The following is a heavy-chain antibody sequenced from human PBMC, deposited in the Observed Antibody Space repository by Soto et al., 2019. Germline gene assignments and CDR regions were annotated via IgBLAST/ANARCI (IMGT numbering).Heavy chain of an antibody. J-gene: IGHJ4*02. Sequence: SETLSLTCTVSGGSVSSGSYYWSWIRQPPGKGLEWIGYIYYSGSTNYNPSLKSRVTISVDTSKNQFSLKLSSVTAADTAVYYCARDSGLLRRYSYGPVGYFDYWGQGTLVTVSS. V-gene: IGHV4-61*01. CDR3: ARDSGLLRRYSYGPVGYFDY. D-gene: IGHD5-18*01. CDR1: GGSVSSGSYY. CDR2: IYYSGST.